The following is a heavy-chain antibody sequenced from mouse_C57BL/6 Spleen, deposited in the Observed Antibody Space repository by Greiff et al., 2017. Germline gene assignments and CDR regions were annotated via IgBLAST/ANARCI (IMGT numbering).Heavy chain of an antibody. CDR1: GYTFTSYW. Sequence: QVQLQQPGAELVKPGASVKMSCKASGYTFTSYWITWVKQRPGQGLEWIGDIYPGSGSTNYNEKFKSKATLTVDTSSSTAYMQLSSLTSEDSAVYYCARGLQWYFDGWGTVTTVTVSS. D-gene: IGHD2-13*01. CDR3: ARGLQWYFDG. J-gene: IGHJ1*03. V-gene: IGHV1-55*01. CDR2: IYPGSGST.